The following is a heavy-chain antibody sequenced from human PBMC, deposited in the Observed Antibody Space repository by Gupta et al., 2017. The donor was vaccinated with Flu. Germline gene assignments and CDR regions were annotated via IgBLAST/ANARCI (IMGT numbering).Heavy chain of an antibody. V-gene: IGHV4-4*07. CDR1: GGSISSYY. Sequence: QVQLQESGPGLVKPSETLSPTCTVSGGSISSYYWSWIRQPAGKGLEWIGRIYTSGSTNYNPSLKSRVTMSVDTSKNQFSLKLSSVTAADTAVYYCARTITYYYDSSGYQPVAMSSAFDIWGQGTMVTVSS. J-gene: IGHJ3*02. D-gene: IGHD3-22*01. CDR2: IYTSGST. CDR3: ARTITYYYDSSGYQPVAMSSAFDI.